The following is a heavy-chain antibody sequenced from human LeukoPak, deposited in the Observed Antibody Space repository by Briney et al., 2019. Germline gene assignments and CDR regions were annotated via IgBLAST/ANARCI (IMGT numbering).Heavy chain of an antibody. CDR3: ARVSQTPGGRGYFDY. J-gene: IGHJ4*02. V-gene: IGHV3-48*01. CDR1: GFTFSSYS. CDR2: ISSSSTI. Sequence: GGSLRLSCAASGFTFSSYSVNWVRQAPGKGLEWVSYISSSSTIYHADSVKGRFTISRDNAKNSLYLQMNSLRAEDTAVYYCARVSQTPGGRGYFDYWGQGTLVTVSS. D-gene: IGHD2-15*01.